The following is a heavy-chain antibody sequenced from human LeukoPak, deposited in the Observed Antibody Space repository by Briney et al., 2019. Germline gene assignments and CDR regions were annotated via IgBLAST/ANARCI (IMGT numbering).Heavy chain of an antibody. CDR2: TYTSGST. CDR1: GGSISSYD. D-gene: IGHD3-9*01. CDR3: ARDYDVLTAYPPTQLFDP. J-gene: IGHJ5*02. Sequence: SETLSLTCTVSGGSISSYDWSWIRQPAGKGLEWIGRTYTSGSTNYNPSLKSRVTMSVDMSKNQFSLKLSSMIAADTAVYYCARDYDVLTAYPPTQLFDPWGQGTLVTVSS. V-gene: IGHV4-4*07.